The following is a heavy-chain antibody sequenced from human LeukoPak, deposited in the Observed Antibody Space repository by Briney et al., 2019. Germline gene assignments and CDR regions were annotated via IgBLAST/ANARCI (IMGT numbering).Heavy chain of an antibody. D-gene: IGHD3-10*01. CDR1: GFTFSSYA. J-gene: IGHJ4*02. CDR2: ISYDGSNK. CDR3: AKVPHYYYGSGSYQFDY. Sequence: PGGSLRLSCGASGFTFSSYAMHWVRQAPGKGLEWVAVISYDGSNKYYADSVKGRFTISRDNSKNTLYLQMNSLRAEDTAVYYCAKVPHYYYGSGSYQFDYWGQGTLVAVSS. V-gene: IGHV3-30-3*01.